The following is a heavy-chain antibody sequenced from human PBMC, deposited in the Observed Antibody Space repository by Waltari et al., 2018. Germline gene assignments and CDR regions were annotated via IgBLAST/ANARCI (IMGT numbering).Heavy chain of an antibody. CDR2: INGDGITT. Sequence: EVQIVESGGGLVQPGGSLRLSCAASGFTFSNYWMHWVRQAPGKGLVWVLRINGDGITTTYADSVKGRFTISSENAKNTLYLQMNSLRAEDTAVYYCARGLPGMSYMAVWGKGTTVTVSS. J-gene: IGHJ6*03. CDR3: ARGLPGMSYMAV. V-gene: IGHV3-74*03. D-gene: IGHD2-21*02. CDR1: GFTFSNYW.